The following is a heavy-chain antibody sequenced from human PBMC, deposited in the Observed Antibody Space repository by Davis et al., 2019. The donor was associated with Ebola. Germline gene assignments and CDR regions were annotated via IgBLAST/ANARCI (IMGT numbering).Heavy chain of an antibody. V-gene: IGHV4-61*01. D-gene: IGHD1-26*01. Sequence: SETLSLTCTVSGGSVSSGSYYWSWIRQPPGKGLEWIGYIYYSGSTNYNPSLKSRVTISVDTSKNQFSLKLSSVTAADTAVYYCARVAVGAPNYFDYWGQGTLVTVSS. CDR1: GGSVSSGSYY. J-gene: IGHJ4*02. CDR2: IYYSGST. CDR3: ARVAVGAPNYFDY.